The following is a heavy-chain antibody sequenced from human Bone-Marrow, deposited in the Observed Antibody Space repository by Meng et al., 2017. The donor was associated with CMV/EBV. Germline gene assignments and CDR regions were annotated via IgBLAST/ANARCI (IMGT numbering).Heavy chain of an antibody. J-gene: IGHJ4*02. CDR3: ARNCSSTSCYRVFDY. V-gene: IGHV3-48*03. D-gene: IGHD2-2*02. CDR2: ISSSGSTI. Sequence: LSLTCAASGFTFDDYGMSWVRQAPGKGLEWVSYISSSGSTIYYADSVKGRFTISRDNAKNSLYLQMNSLRAEDTAVYYCARNCSSTSCYRVFDYWGQGTLVTVSS. CDR1: GFTFDDYG.